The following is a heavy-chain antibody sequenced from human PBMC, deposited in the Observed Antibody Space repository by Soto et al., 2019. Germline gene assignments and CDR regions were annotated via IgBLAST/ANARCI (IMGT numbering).Heavy chain of an antibody. Sequence: QVQLVQSGAEVKKPGSSVKVSCKASGGTFSSYTISWVRQAPGQGLEWMGRIIPILGIANYAQKFQGRVTITADKSTSXXYXEXXSLRSEDTAVYYCARDWVYYYDSSGYDYYYYGMDVWGQGTTVTVSS. CDR1: GGTFSSYT. CDR2: IIPILGIA. CDR3: ARDWVYYYDSSGYDYYYYGMDV. V-gene: IGHV1-69*08. J-gene: IGHJ6*02. D-gene: IGHD3-22*01.